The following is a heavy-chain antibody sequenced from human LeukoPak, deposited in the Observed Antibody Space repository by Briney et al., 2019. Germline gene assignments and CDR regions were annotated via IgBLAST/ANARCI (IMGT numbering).Heavy chain of an antibody. CDR3: ARDGYRLSGYFYYMDV. V-gene: IGHV1-18*01. J-gene: IGHJ6*03. CDR2: INTHNGDT. Sequence: ASVKVSCKASGYTFTSYGITWVRQAPGQGLEWMGWINTHNGDTNYAQKLQGRVTMTTDTSTSTAYMELRSLRSDDTAVYYCARDGYRLSGYFYYMDVWGKGTTVTVSS. CDR1: GYTFTSYG. D-gene: IGHD2-2*03.